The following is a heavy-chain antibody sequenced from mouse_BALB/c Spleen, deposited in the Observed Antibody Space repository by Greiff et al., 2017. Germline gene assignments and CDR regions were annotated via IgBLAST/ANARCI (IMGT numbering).Heavy chain of an antibody. CDR1: GYTFTSYW. Sequence: QVQLQQSGAELARPGASVKLSCKASGYTFTSYWMQWVKQRPGQGLEWIGAIYPGDGDTRYTQKFKGKATLTADKSSSTAYMQLSSLASEDSAVYYCARGEDGYAMDYWGQGTSVTVSS. D-gene: IGHD2-3*01. CDR3: ARGEDGYAMDY. CDR2: IYPGDGDT. V-gene: IGHV1-87*01. J-gene: IGHJ4*01.